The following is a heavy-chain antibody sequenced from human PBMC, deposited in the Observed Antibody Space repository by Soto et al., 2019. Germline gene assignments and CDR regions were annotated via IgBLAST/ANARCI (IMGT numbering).Heavy chain of an antibody. Sequence: SETLSLTCTVSGGSISSSSYYWGWIRQPPGKGLEWIGSIHCSGSTYYNPSLKSRVTISVDTSKNQFSLKLSSVTAADTAVYYCARLLYYSSNSRYTTRWFDPWDKRTIVSVSS. D-gene: IGHD2-2*02. J-gene: IGHJ5*02. CDR3: ARLLYYSSNSRYTTRWFDP. CDR2: IHCSGST. CDR1: GGSISSSSYY. V-gene: IGHV4-39*01.